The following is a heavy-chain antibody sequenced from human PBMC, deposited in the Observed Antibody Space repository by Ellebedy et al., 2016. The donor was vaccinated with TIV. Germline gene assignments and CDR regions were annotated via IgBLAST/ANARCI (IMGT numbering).Heavy chain of an antibody. CDR1: GGSFSASY. J-gene: IGHJ6*02. CDR2: VPHQGST. V-gene: IGHV4-34*01. CDR3: TRGPGTTPSTYYSSPLDV. Sequence: MPSETLSLTCDVSGGSFSASYWTWVRQAPRKPVEWIGEVPHQGSTNYTPSLKNLAAISLDPSTKQFSLTLTSVTAADTAVYYCTRGPGTTPSTYYSSPLDVWGQGITVTVSS. D-gene: IGHD1-7*01.